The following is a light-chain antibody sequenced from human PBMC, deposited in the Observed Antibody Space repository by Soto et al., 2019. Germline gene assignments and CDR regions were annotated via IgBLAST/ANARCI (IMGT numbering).Light chain of an antibody. J-gene: IGLJ1*01. CDR2: GDN. CDR1: TSNIGAPYD. CDR3: QSYDISLHNYV. V-gene: IGLV1-40*01. Sequence: QPVLTQPPSVSGAPGQRVSISCTGSTSNIGAPYDVHWYQHLPGAAPKLLIYGDNNRPSGVPDRFSGSKSGTSASLAITSLQAEDEAEYYCQSYDISLHNYVFGTGTKLTVL.